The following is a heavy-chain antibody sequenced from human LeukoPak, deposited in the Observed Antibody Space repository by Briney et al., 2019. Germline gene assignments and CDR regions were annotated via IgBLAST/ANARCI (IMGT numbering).Heavy chain of an antibody. CDR3: AKDFYGSATYYFDY. D-gene: IGHD3-10*01. Sequence: GGSLRPSCAASGLTFSSYAMSCVRQAPGKGLEWVSAISGSGGSTYYADSVKGRFTISRDNSKNTLYLQMNSLRAEDTAVYYCAKDFYGSATYYFDYWGQGTLVTVSS. V-gene: IGHV3-23*01. CDR2: ISGSGGST. CDR1: GLTFSSYA. J-gene: IGHJ4*02.